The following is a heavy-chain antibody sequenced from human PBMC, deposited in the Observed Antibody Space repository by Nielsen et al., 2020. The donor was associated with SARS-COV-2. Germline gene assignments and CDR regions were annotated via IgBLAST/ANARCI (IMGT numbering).Heavy chain of an antibody. CDR1: GFTFSSYG. CDR3: ARDPPNSLTTVTTSNYYGMDV. D-gene: IGHD4-11*01. J-gene: IGHJ6*02. CDR2: IWYDGSNK. V-gene: IGHV3-33*01. Sequence: GESLKISCAASGFTFSSYGMHWVRQAPGKGLEWVAVIWYDGSNKYYTDSVKGRFTISRDNSKNTLYLQMNSLRAEDTAVYYCARDPPNSLTTVTTSNYYGMDVWGQGTTVTVSS.